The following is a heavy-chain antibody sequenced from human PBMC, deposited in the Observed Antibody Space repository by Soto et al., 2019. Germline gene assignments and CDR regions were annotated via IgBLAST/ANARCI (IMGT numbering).Heavy chain of an antibody. Sequence: SETLSLTCAVYGGSFSGYYWSWIRQPPGKGLEWIGEINHSGSTNYNPFLKSRVTISVDTSKNQFSLKLSSVTAADTAVYYCARGRGTMIVVVTTFDYWGQGTLVTVSS. CDR1: GGSFSGYY. D-gene: IGHD3-22*01. V-gene: IGHV4-34*01. CDR2: INHSGST. J-gene: IGHJ4*02. CDR3: ARGRGTMIVVVTTFDY.